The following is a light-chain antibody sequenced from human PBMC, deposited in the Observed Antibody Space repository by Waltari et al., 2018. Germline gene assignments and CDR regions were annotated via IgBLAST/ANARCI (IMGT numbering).Light chain of an antibody. Sequence: DIQMTQSPSSLSASVGDTVTITCRASQGISSYLNWFQQKPGKAPNLLIYAATTLQSGVPSRFSGSGSGTEFTLTISSLQPEDFPAYYCLQHNSYPVTFGGGTKVEIK. J-gene: IGKJ4*01. V-gene: IGKV1-17*01. CDR1: QGISSY. CDR3: LQHNSYPVT. CDR2: AAT.